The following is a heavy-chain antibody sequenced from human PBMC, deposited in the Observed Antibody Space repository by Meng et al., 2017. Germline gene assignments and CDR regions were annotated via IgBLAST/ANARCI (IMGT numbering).Heavy chain of an antibody. J-gene: IGHJ3*02. CDR2: IYYSGST. Sequence: SETLSLTCTVSGGSISSYYWSWIRQPPGKGLEWIGYIYYSGSTNYNPSLKSRVTISVDTSKNQFSLKLSSVNAADPAVYYCAKRIAVAGGGDAFDIWGQGTMVTFSS. V-gene: IGHV4-59*01. CDR3: AKRIAVAGGGDAFDI. CDR1: GGSISSYY. D-gene: IGHD6-19*01.